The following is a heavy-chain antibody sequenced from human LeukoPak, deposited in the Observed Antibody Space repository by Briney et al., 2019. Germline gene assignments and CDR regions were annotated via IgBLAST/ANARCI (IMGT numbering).Heavy chain of an antibody. J-gene: IGHJ2*01. V-gene: IGHV3-11*01. Sequence: PGGSLRLSCAASGFTFSDYYMSWIRQAPGKGLEWVSYISSSGSTIYYADSVKGRFTISRDNAKSSLYLQMNSLRAEDTAVYYCARSQLVWSESSYWYFDLWGRGTLVTVSS. CDR2: ISSSGSTI. CDR1: GFTFSDYY. CDR3: ARSQLVWSESSYWYFDL. D-gene: IGHD6-13*01.